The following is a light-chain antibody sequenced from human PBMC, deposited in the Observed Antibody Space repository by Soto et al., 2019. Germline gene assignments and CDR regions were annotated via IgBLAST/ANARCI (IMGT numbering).Light chain of an antibody. CDR3: QQYNTWPLT. V-gene: IGKV3-15*01. Sequence: EAEMTQSPATLSVSPGERPTLSCRASQSVSSNLAWYQQKPGQAPRLLIYDASTRATGIPSRFSRSGSGTEFTLTISSLQSEDFAVYYCQQYNTWPLTFGPGTKVDIK. CDR1: QSVSSN. J-gene: IGKJ3*01. CDR2: DAS.